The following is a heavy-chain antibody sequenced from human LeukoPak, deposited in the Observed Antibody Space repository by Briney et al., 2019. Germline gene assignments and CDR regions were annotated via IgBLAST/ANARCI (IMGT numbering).Heavy chain of an antibody. V-gene: IGHV3-9*01. CDR3: ASRAHFWSGPGG. J-gene: IGHJ4*02. CDR2: ITWNSAYI. CDR1: GFTFDDYA. D-gene: IGHD3-3*02. Sequence: PGGSLRLSCAASGFTFDDYAMHWVRQAPGKGLEWVSGITWNSAYIGYADSVKGRFTISRDNAKNSLYLQMNSLRAEDTAVYYCASRAHFWSGPGGWGQGTLVTVSS.